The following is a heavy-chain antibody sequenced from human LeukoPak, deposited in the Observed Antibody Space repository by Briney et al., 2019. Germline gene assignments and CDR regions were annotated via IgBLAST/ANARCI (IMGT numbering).Heavy chain of an antibody. D-gene: IGHD3-22*01. CDR3: AREVVVITFDI. J-gene: IGHJ3*02. CDR1: GFTFSSYW. CDR2: INSDGSST. Sequence: GGSLRLSCAASGFTFSSYWMHWVRQAPGKGLVWVSRINSDGSSTSYADSVEGRFTISRDNAKNTLYLQMNSLSAEDTAVYYCAREVVVITFDIWGQGTMVTVSS. V-gene: IGHV3-74*01.